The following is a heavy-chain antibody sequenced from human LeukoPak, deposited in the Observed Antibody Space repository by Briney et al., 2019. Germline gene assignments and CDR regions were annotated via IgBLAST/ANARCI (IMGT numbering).Heavy chain of an antibody. Sequence: GGSLRLSCAASGFTFSNYGLSWVRQAPGKGLEWVSAISGSGGSTYYADSVKGRFTISRDNSKNTLYLQMNSLRAEDTAVYYCAKVLRYFDWLLSGFDYWGQGTLVTVSS. CDR1: GFTFSNYG. J-gene: IGHJ4*02. D-gene: IGHD3-9*01. CDR3: AKVLRYFDWLLSGFDY. CDR2: ISGSGGST. V-gene: IGHV3-23*01.